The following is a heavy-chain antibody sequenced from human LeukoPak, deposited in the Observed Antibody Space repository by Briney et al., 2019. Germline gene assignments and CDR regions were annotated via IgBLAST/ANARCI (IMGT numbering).Heavy chain of an antibody. D-gene: IGHD6-25*01. CDR2: IYPRDSDA. V-gene: IGHV5-51*01. J-gene: IGHJ4*02. CDR1: GYKFTNYW. Sequence: GESLKISCKGSGYKFTNYWIAWVRQMPVQGLEWLGIIYPRDSDARYSPSFQGQVSISVDTSIDTAYLQWSSVKASDTAMYYCARLLAAPYYINFWGQGTLVIVSS. CDR3: ARLLAAPYYINF.